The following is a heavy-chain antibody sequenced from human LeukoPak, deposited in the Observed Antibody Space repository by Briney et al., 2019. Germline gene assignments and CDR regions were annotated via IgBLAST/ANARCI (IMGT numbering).Heavy chain of an antibody. Sequence: SVKVSCKASGYTFTSYGISWVRQAPGQGLEWMGRIIPILGIANYAQKFQGRVTITADKSTSTAYMELSSLRSEDTAVYYCARFVAAAANGGFDYWGQGTLVTVSS. CDR1: GYTFTSYG. CDR2: IIPILGIA. V-gene: IGHV1-69*04. CDR3: ARFVAAAANGGFDY. J-gene: IGHJ4*02. D-gene: IGHD6-13*01.